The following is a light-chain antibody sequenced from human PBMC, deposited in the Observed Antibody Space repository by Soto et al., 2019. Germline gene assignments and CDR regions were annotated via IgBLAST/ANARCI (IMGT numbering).Light chain of an antibody. V-gene: IGKV1-17*01. CDR3: QQLLSYPIT. J-gene: IGKJ5*01. CDR2: AAS. CDR1: QGIRND. Sequence: DIQMTQSPSSLSASVGDRVTITCRASQGIRNDLGWYQQKPGKAPNLLIYAASTLQSGVPLRFSGSGSGTSFTITISSLQHEDFATYYCQQLLSYPITFGQGTRLETK.